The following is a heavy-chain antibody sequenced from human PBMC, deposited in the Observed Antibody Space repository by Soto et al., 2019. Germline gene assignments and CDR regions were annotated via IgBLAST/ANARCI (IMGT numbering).Heavy chain of an antibody. CDR3: ARVAAGIAEDY. J-gene: IGHJ4*02. CDR2: INPSGGST. CDR1: GYTSTSYY. Sequence: GASVKVSCKASGYTSTSYYMHWVRQAPGQGLEWMGIINPSGGSTSYAQKFQGRVTMTRDTSTSTVYMELSSLRSEDTAVYYCARVAAGIAEDYWGQGTLVTVSS. D-gene: IGHD6-13*01. V-gene: IGHV1-46*03.